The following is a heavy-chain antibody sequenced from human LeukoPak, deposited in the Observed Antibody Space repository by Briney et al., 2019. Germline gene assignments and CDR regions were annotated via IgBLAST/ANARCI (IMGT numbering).Heavy chain of an antibody. CDR3: ATKRRYCSGGSCSKPFDY. V-gene: IGHV1-2*02. J-gene: IGHJ4*02. D-gene: IGHD2-15*01. CDR2: INPSSGGT. Sequence: ASVKVSCKASGYTFTGYYMHWVRQAPGQGLEWMGWINPSSGGTNYAQKFQGRVTMTRDTSISTAYMELSRLRSDDTAVYYCATKRRYCSGGSCSKPFDYWGQGTLVTVSS. CDR1: GYTFTGYY.